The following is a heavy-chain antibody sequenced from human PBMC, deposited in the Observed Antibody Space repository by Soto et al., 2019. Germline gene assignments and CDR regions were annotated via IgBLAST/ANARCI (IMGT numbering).Heavy chain of an antibody. CDR2: ISGSGGST. V-gene: IGHV3-23*01. Sequence: LRLSCVASGFTFNSYAMSWVRQAPGKGLEWVSSISGSGGSTYYADSVKGRFTISRDNSKNTLYLQMNSLRAEDTAVYYCAKDFDETLVTDAFDIWGQGTMVTVSS. D-gene: IGHD6-13*01. CDR1: GFTFNSYA. J-gene: IGHJ3*02. CDR3: AKDFDETLVTDAFDI.